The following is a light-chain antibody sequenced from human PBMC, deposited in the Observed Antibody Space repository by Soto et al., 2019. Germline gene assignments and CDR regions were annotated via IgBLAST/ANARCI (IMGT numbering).Light chain of an antibody. J-gene: IGKJ2*01. CDR2: DAS. V-gene: IGKV1-33*01. CDR3: QQYDNVPT. Sequence: DIQMTQSPSSLSASVGDRVTITCQASQDISNYLNWYQQKPGKAPKLLIYDASNLETGVPSRFSGSGSGTDFTFTISSLQPEDIATYCCQQYDNVPTFGQGTKLEIK. CDR1: QDISNY.